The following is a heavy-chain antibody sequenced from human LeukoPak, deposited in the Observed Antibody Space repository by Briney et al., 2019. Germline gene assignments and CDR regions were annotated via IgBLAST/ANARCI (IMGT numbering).Heavy chain of an antibody. V-gene: IGHV3-21*01. D-gene: IGHD2-2*01. CDR1: GFTFNIHA. J-gene: IGHJ5*02. Sequence: GGSLRLSCAASGFTFNIHAMSWVRQAPGKGLEWVSSISSSSSYIYYADSVKGRFTISRDNAKNSLYLQMNSLRAEDTAVYYCARGVGIVVVPAANPTNWFDPWGQGTLVTVSS. CDR3: ARGVGIVVVPAANPTNWFDP. CDR2: ISSSSSYI.